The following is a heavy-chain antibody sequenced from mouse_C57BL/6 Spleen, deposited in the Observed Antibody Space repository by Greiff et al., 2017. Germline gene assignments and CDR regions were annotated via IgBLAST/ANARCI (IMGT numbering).Heavy chain of an antibody. D-gene: IGHD2-4*01. V-gene: IGHV1-39*01. CDR1: GYSFTDYN. CDR3: TYYDYVSYAMDY. Sequence: VQLQQSGPELVKPGASVKISCKASGYSFTDYNMNWVKQSNGKSLEWIGVINPNYGTTSYNQKCKGKATLTVDQSSSTAYMQLNSLTSEDSAVXYCTYYDYVSYAMDYWGQGTSVTVSS. CDR2: INPNYGTT. J-gene: IGHJ4*01.